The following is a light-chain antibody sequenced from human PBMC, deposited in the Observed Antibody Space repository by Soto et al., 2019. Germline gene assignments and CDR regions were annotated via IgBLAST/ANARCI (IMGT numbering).Light chain of an antibody. V-gene: IGKV3-11*01. CDR1: QSVSSY. CDR2: DTS. J-gene: IGKJ1*01. CDR3: QQRGNWPPTWT. Sequence: EIVLTQSQATLSLSPGERATLSCRASQSVSSYLAWYQQKPGQAPRLLIYDTSNRATGIPARFSGSGSGTDFTLTISSLEPEDFVVYYCQQRGNWPPTWTFGQGTKVDI.